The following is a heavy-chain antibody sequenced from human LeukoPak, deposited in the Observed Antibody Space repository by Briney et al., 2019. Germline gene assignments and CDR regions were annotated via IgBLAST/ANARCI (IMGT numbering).Heavy chain of an antibody. CDR2: INTNTGNP. V-gene: IGHV7-4-1*02. Sequence: ASVKVSCKASGYTFTSYAMNWVRQAPGQGLEWMGWINTNTGNPTYAQGFTGRFVFSLDTSVSTAYLQISSLKAEDTAVYYCARTEIVVPAATIWFDPWGQGTLVTVSS. CDR3: ARTEIVVPAATIWFDP. J-gene: IGHJ5*02. D-gene: IGHD2-2*01. CDR1: GYTFTSYA.